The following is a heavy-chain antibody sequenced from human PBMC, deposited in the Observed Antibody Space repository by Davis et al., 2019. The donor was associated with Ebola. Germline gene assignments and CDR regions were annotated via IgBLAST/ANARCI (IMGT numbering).Heavy chain of an antibody. CDR2: IYYSESS. J-gene: IGHJ6*02. CDR3: ARDSRWLVPGTYYYYGMDV. CDR1: PFSLSSRSYY. V-gene: IGHV4-39*07. Sequence: MPSETLSLTCTVSPFSLSSRSYYWGWIRQPPGKGLEWIGSIYYSESSNYNPSLKSRVTISVDTSKNHFSLKLSSVTAADTAVHYCARDSRWLVPGTYYYYGMDVWGQGTTVTVSS. D-gene: IGHD6-19*01.